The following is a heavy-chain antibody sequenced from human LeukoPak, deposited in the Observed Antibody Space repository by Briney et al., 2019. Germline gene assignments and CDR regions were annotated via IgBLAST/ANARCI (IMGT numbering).Heavy chain of an antibody. CDR3: ARSTVAGTNYFDY. CDR1: GGTFSSYA. Sequence: SVKVSCKASGGTFSSYAISWVRQAPGQGLEWMGGIIPIFGTANYAQKFQGRVTITADESTSTAYMELSSLRSEDTAVYYCARSTVAGTNYFDYWGQGTLVTVSS. D-gene: IGHD6-19*01. CDR2: IIPIFGTA. J-gene: IGHJ4*02. V-gene: IGHV1-69*13.